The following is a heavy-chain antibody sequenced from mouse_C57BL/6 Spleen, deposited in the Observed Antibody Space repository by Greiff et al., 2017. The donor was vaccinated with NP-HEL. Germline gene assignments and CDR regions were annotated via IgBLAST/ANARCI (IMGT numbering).Heavy chain of an antibody. CDR1: GYTFTSYW. D-gene: IGHD1-1*01. CDR2: IDPSDSYT. Sequence: QVQLQQPGAELVMPGASVKLSCKASGYTFTSYWMHWVKQRPGQGLEWIGEIDPSDSYTNYNQKFKGKSTLTVDKSSSTAYMQLSSLTSEDSAVYYCAREGTTVGRDFDYWGQGTTLTVSS. J-gene: IGHJ2*01. CDR3: AREGTTVGRDFDY. V-gene: IGHV1-69*01.